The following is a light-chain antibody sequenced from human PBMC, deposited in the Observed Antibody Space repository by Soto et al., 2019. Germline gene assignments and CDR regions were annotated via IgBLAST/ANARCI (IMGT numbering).Light chain of an antibody. Sequence: QSVLTQPPSASGTPGQRVTISCSGSSSNIGSNTVNWYQQLPGTAPQLLIYSNNQRPSGVPDRFSGSTSGTSASLAISGLQYEDEADYYCAAWDDSLNGHVFGTGTKLTVL. CDR1: SSNIGSNT. CDR2: SNN. J-gene: IGLJ1*01. CDR3: AAWDDSLNGHV. V-gene: IGLV1-44*01.